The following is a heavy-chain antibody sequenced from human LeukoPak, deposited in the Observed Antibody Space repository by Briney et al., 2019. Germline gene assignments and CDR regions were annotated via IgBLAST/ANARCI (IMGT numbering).Heavy chain of an antibody. CDR2: INTDGSST. CDR3: ARHGPGGSRDYFDY. Sequence: GGSLRLSCAASGFTFSSYWMHWVRQAPGKGLVWVSRINTDGSSTTYADSVKGRFTISRDNAKNTLYLQMNSLRAEDTAVYYCARHGPGGSRDYFDYWGQGTLVTVSS. D-gene: IGHD3-10*01. CDR1: GFTFSSYW. J-gene: IGHJ4*02. V-gene: IGHV3-74*01.